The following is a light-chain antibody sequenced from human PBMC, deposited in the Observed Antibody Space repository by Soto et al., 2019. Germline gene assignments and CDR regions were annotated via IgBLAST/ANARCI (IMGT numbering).Light chain of an antibody. CDR1: SSNIGSYD. Sequence: QSVLIQPPSASGTPGQGVTISCSGSSSNIGSYDVNWYQQVPGTAPKLLTYLYHQRPSAVPDRFSGSKSGTSASLAISGLQSEDEADYYCAAWDDSLNGFVFGTGTKLTVL. CDR3: AAWDDSLNGFV. CDR2: LYH. J-gene: IGLJ1*01. V-gene: IGLV1-44*01.